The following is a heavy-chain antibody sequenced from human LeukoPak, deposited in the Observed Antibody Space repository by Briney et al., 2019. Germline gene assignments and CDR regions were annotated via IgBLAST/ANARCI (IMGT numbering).Heavy chain of an antibody. CDR1: GFTFTSNW. D-gene: IGHD1-1*01. J-gene: IGHJ4*02. CDR2: INGDGTTP. Sequence: QPGGSLRLSCTASGFTFTSNWLHWVRQAAGKGLMWVSRINGDGTTPRDADSVKGRFTTSRDNAKNTLFLQMNSLRAEDTAVYFCAREWKGALDFWGQGTLVTVSS. CDR3: AREWKGALDF. V-gene: IGHV3-74*01.